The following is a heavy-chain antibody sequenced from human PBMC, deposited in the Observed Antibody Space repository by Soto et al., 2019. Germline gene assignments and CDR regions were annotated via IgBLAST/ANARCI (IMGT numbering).Heavy chain of an antibody. CDR3: ARDLDYYGSGSHYYYGMGV. CDR1: GGTFSRYA. CDR2: IVPIYGTR. V-gene: IGHV1-69*13. J-gene: IGHJ6*02. D-gene: IGHD3-10*01. Sequence: GASVKVSCKASGGTFSRYAFSWVLQAPGQGLEWMGGIVPIYGTRGFAQKFQGRLTITADEPTRTAYMELSSLRSEDTAVYYCARDLDYYGSGSHYYYGMGVWGQGTTVTVS.